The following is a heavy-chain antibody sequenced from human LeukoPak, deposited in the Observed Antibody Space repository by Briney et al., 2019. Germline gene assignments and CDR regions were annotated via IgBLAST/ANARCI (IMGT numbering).Heavy chain of an antibody. V-gene: IGHV4-34*01. Sequence: SETLSLTCAVSGGSFSGYYWSWIRQPPGKGLEWIGEINHSGSTNYNPSLKSRVTISVDTSKNQFSLKLSSVTAADTAVYYCARPLMTYSSSSAFDIWGQGTMVTVSS. D-gene: IGHD6-6*01. CDR2: INHSGST. CDR3: ARPLMTYSSSSAFDI. CDR1: GGSFSGYY. J-gene: IGHJ3*02.